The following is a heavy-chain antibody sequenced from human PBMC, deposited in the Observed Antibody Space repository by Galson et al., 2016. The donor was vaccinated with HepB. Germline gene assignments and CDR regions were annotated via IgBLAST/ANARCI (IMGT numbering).Heavy chain of an antibody. J-gene: IGHJ4*02. V-gene: IGHV4-59*01. CDR3: ARGLYCSRTTCYTAPFEY. D-gene: IGHD2-2*02. CDR2: IYYSGST. Sequence: TLSLTCSVSGGSISHYYWSWIRQPPGQGLEWIGYIYYSGSTTYNPSLKSRPSMSVDTSKNQFSLRLNSVTAADTAVYYCARGLYCSRTTCYTAPFEYWGQGAPVTVSS. CDR1: GGSISHYY.